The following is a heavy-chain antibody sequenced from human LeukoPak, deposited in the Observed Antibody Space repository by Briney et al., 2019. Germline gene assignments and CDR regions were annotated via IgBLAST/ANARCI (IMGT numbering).Heavy chain of an antibody. CDR3: ARHFDNGYYDS. J-gene: IGHJ4*02. CDR2: IYPGDSDT. Sequence: GESLKISCKGSGRSFSTYWIAWVRQMPGKGLEWMGIIYPGDSDTRYSPSFQGQVTISADKSITTAYLQWSSLKASDTAMYYCARHFDNGYYDSWGQGTLVTVSS. D-gene: IGHD3-22*01. V-gene: IGHV5-51*01. CDR1: GRSFSTYW.